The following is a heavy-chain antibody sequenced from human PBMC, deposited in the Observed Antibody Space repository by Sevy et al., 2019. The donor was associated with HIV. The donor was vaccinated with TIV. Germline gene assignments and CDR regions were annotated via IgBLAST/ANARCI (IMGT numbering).Heavy chain of an antibody. CDR3: AREGCTKPHDY. CDR2: LSFGWGEI. J-gene: IGHJ4*02. D-gene: IGHD2-8*01. Sequence: GGCLRLSCAASGFTFSKYSMSWVRQPPGKGLEWVSTLSFGWGEINYADSVKGRFTISRDNSKSSGYLQMNNLRPEDTAVYYCAREGCTKPHDYWGQGTLVTVSS. CDR1: GFTFSKYS. V-gene: IGHV3-23*01.